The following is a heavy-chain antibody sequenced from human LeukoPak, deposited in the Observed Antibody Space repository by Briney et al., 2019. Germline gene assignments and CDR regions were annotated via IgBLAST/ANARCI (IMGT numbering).Heavy chain of an antibody. CDR3: ARRRDKAHSRSQDYYYYYMDV. J-gene: IGHJ6*03. CDR2: INWNGGSR. D-gene: IGHD2-15*01. CDR1: GFTFDDYG. Sequence: TGGSLRLSCAASGFTFDDYGMSWVRQAPGKGLEWVSGINWNGGSRGYAESVKGRFTISRDNAKNSLYLQMNSLRTEDTALYYCARRRDKAHSRSQDYYYYYMDVWGKGTTVTVSS. V-gene: IGHV3-20*04.